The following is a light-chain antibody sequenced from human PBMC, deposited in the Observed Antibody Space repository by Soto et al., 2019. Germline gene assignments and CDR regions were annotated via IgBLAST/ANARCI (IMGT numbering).Light chain of an antibody. V-gene: IGKV3-11*01. CDR2: DAS. CDR1: QSVSSY. CDR3: QHRSGWPLT. Sequence: EIVLTQSPATLSLSPGERATLSCRASQSVSSYLAWYQHKPGQAPRLLIYDASNRATGIPARFSGSGSGTDFTLTISSLEPVDFAVYYCQHRSGWPLTFGGGTKVEIK. J-gene: IGKJ4*01.